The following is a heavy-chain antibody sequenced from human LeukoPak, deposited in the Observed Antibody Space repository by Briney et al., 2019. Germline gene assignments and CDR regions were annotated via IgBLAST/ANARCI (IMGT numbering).Heavy chain of an antibody. V-gene: IGHV3-23*01. Sequence: PGGSLRLSCAASGFTFSSYAMSWVRQAPGKGLEWVSAISGSGGSTYYADSVKGRFTISRDNSKNTLYLQMNSLRAEDTAVYYCAKGYGSGRFAEWWYFDYWGQGTLVTVSS. J-gene: IGHJ4*02. D-gene: IGHD3-10*01. CDR3: AKGYGSGRFAEWWYFDY. CDR2: ISGSGGST. CDR1: GFTFSSYA.